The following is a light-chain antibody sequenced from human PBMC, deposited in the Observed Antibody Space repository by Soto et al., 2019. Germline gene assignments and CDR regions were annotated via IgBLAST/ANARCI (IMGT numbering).Light chain of an antibody. V-gene: IGKV1-5*03. CDR3: QKYKSYSTFGDST. CDR2: KAS. Sequence: DIQMTQSPSTLSASVGDRVIITCRASQSINSWLAWYQQKPGKAPNLLIYKASSLASGVPSRCSGSGSGTEFTLTISSLQPDDAATYYCQKYKSYSTFGDSTFGGGTKVEIK. CDR1: QSINSW. J-gene: IGKJ4*01.